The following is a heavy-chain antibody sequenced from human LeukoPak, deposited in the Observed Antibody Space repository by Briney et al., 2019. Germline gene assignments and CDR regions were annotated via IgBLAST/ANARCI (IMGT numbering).Heavy chain of an antibody. CDR3: AHRSQPGYSSSFDY. CDR2: IYWDDDK. J-gene: IGHJ4*02. CDR1: GFSLSTSGVG. V-gene: IGHV2-5*02. Sequence: SGPTLVNPTQTLTLTCAFSGFSLSTSGVGVGWIRQPPGKALEWLALIYWDDDKRYSPSLKSRLTITKDTSKNQVVLTMTNMDPVDTATYYCAHRSQPGYSSSFDYWGQGTLVTVSS. D-gene: IGHD6-13*01.